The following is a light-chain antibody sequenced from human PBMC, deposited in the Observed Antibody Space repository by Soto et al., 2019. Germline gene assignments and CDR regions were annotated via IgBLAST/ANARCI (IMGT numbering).Light chain of an antibody. CDR3: QTWDTGIRVV. CDR1: SGHSSYA. CDR2: LNIDGSH. Sequence: QPVLTQSPSASASLGASIKLTCTLSSGHSSYAIAWHQQQPEKGPRYLMKLNIDGSHSKGDGIPDRFSGSSSGAERYLTISSLQSEDEADYYCQTWDTGIRVVFGGGTQLTVL. J-gene: IGLJ2*01. V-gene: IGLV4-69*01.